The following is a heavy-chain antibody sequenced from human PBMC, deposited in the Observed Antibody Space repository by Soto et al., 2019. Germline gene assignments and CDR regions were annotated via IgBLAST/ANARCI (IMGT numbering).Heavy chain of an antibody. J-gene: IGHJ6*02. CDR3: ARDRLGYDFWSGYYYYYGMDV. CDR2: ISGSGSTI. CDR1: GFTFSDYA. D-gene: IGHD3-3*01. Sequence: LRLSCAASGFTFSDYAMTWVRQAPGKGLEWVSAISGSGSTIYYADSVKGRFTISRDNAKNSLYLQMNSLRAEDTAVYYCARDRLGYDFWSGYYYYYGMDVWGQGTTVTVSS. V-gene: IGHV3-48*03.